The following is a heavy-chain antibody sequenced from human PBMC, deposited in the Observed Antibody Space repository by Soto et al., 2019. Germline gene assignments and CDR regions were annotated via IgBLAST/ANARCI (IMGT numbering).Heavy chain of an antibody. CDR2: IKSDGSTP. CDR1: RFTFSNYW. D-gene: IGHD3-3*01. CDR3: ARVPGDFWTGSYYYYYGMDV. V-gene: IGHV3-74*01. Sequence: PGGSLRLSCVASRFTFSNYWMHWVRQAPGKGLVWVSRIKSDGSTPSYADSVKGRFTISRDNAKNTLYLQMNSLRAEDTAVYYCARVPGDFWTGSYYYYYGMDVWGQGTTDTVSS. J-gene: IGHJ6*02.